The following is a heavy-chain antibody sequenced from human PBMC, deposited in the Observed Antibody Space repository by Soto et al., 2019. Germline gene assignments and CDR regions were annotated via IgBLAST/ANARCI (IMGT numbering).Heavy chain of an antibody. CDR2: KHDSGTT. V-gene: IGHV4-59*01. Sequence: SETLSLTCTVSGGSMSSYYWSWIRQPPGKGLEWIGYKHDSGTTNYNPSLKSRVTISVDTSKNQVSLKVRSVTAADTAVYYCARGAMIRGVTVTTRYYYGMDVWGQGTTVTVSS. J-gene: IGHJ6*02. CDR3: ARGAMIRGVTVTTRYYYGMDV. CDR1: GGSMSSYY. D-gene: IGHD3-10*01.